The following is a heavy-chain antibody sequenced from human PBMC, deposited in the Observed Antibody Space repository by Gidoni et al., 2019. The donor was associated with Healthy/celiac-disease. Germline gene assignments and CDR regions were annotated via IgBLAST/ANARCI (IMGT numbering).Heavy chain of an antibody. CDR1: GFTVSSNC. J-gene: IGHJ4*02. D-gene: IGHD2-21*01. V-gene: IGHV3-53*02. CDR2: IYSGGST. Sequence: EVQLVETGGGLIQPGGSLRLSCAASGFTVSSNCMSWVRQAPGKGLEWVSVIYSGGSTYYADSVKGRFTISRDNSKNTLYLQMNSLRAEDTAVYYWARVKRGYCYSDWGQGTLVTVSS. CDR3: ARVKRGYCYSD.